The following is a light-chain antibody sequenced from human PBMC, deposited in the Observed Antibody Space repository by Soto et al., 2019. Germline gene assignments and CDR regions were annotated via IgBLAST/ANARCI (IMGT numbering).Light chain of an antibody. J-gene: IGKJ1*01. CDR1: QSLLHSNGYNY. CDR3: QQYHSWPA. CDR2: GAS. Sequence: DIVMTQSPLSLPVTPGEPASISCRSSQSLLHSNGYNYLDWYLQKPGQSPQLLIYGASNLQSGVPQRFSGSGSGTEFTLTISSLQSEDFAVYYCQQYHSWPAFGRGTKVDIK. V-gene: IGKV2-28*01.